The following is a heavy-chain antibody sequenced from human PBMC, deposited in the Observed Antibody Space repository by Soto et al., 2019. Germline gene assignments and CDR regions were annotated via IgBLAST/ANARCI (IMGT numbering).Heavy chain of an antibody. CDR1: GDSISSYY. CDR3: ARGHLGITTTGTWYDFDY. V-gene: IGHV4-59*13. J-gene: IGHJ4*02. D-gene: IGHD2-15*01. CDR2: IYYSGRT. Sequence: QVQLQESGPRLVKPSETLSLTCTVSGDSISSYYWTWIRQPPGKGLEYIGYIYYSGRTYYNPSLNSRVTISVDTSKNQFSLKLNSVTAADTAVYYCARGHLGITTTGTWYDFDYWGQGTLVTVSS.